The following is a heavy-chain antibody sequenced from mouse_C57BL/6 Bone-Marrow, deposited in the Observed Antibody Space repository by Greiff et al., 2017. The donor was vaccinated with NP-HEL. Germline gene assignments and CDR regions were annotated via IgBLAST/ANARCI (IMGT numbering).Heavy chain of an antibody. Sequence: EVKLMESEGGLVQPGSSMKLSCTASGFTFSDYYMAWVRQVPEKGLEWVANINYDGSSTYYLDSLKSRFIISRDNAKNILYLQMSSLKSEDTATYYCARGVSPYAMDYWGQGTSVTVSS. CDR2: INYDGSST. CDR3: ARGVSPYAMDY. V-gene: IGHV5-16*01. J-gene: IGHJ4*01. CDR1: GFTFSDYY.